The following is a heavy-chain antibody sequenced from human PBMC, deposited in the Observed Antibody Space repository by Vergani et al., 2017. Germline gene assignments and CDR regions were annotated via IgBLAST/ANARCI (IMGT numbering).Heavy chain of an antibody. D-gene: IGHD3-10*01. J-gene: IGHJ6*02. CDR2: IYYSGST. CDR1: GFSIDNGYY. Sequence: QVRLQESGPGLVKPSETLSLTCAVSGFSIDNGYYWDWIRQTPGKGLEWIGSIYYSGSTYYNPSLESRVTILVDRSKSQLSLKLTSVTAGDTAVYFCARELSYYYGSGSDDYNPYYYEGMDVWGPGTTVTVSS. CDR3: ARELSYYYGSGSDDYNPYYYEGMDV. V-gene: IGHV4-38-2*02.